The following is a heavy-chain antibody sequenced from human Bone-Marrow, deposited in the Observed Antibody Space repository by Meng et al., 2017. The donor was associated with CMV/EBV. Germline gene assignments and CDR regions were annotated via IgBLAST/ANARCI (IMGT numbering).Heavy chain of an antibody. CDR2: IYYSGST. D-gene: IGHD6-19*01. Sequence: SETLSLTCTVSGGSISSSSYYWGWIRQPPGKGLEWIGSIYYSGSTYYNPSLKSRVTISVDTSKNQFSLKLSSVTAADTAVYYCARHGSSGWSPTNEKHPLYYYYYGMDVWGQGTMVTGSS. V-gene: IGHV4-39*01. CDR3: ARHGSSGWSPTNEKHPLYYYYYGMDV. CDR1: GGSISSSSYY. J-gene: IGHJ6*01.